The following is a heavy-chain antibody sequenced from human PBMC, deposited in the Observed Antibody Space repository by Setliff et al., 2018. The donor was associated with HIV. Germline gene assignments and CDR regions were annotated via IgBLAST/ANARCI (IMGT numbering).Heavy chain of an antibody. V-gene: IGHV7-4-1*02. CDR3: ARMATVYYYYMDV. D-gene: IGHD4-4*01. CDR1: GYTFTNYA. CDR2: INTNTGNP. Sequence: GASVKVSCKASGYTFTNYAMNWVRQAPGQGLEWMGWINTNTGNPTYAQGLTGRFVFSLDTSVSTAYLQISSLKAEDTAVYYCARMATVYYYYMDVWGKGTTVTVSS. J-gene: IGHJ6*03.